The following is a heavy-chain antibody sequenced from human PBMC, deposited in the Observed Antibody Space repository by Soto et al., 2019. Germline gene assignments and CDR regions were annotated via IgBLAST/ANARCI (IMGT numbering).Heavy chain of an antibody. CDR2: IYYSVST. J-gene: IGHJ4*02. D-gene: IGHD1-7*01. V-gene: IGHV4-59*01. CDR3: ARGGNWNYGFDY. Sequence: SETLSLTCTVSGGSISSYYWSWIRQPPGKGLEWIGYIYYSVSTNYNPSLKSRVTISVDTSKNQFSLKLSSVTAADTAVYYCARGGNWNYGFDYWGQGTLVTVSS. CDR1: GGSISSYY.